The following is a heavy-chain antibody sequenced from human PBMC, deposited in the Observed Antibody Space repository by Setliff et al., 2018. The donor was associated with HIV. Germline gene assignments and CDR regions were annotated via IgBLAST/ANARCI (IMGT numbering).Heavy chain of an antibody. D-gene: IGHD2-2*01. CDR3: ARRAYCSSTTCFDN. J-gene: IGHJ4*02. CDR2: ILSTGERT. CDR1: GFTFSNYA. V-gene: IGHV3-23*01. Sequence: PGGSLRLSCAASGFTFSNYAMSWVRQAPGEGLEWVSAILSTGERTFYADSVKGRFTISRDTSKNTLYLQMNSLRAEDTAVYYCARRAYCSSTTCFDNWGQGTLVTVYS.